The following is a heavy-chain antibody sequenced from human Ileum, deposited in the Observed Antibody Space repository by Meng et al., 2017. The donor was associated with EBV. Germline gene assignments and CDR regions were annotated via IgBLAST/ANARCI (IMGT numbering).Heavy chain of an antibody. J-gene: IGHJ4*02. CDR2: ISSENYT. CDR3: TRQGQDL. CDR1: GLTFSKQI. Sequence: QVKVVESGGVVAQPGRSLRLSCVVSGLTFSKQIIHWIRQAPGEGLDWVAVISSENYTYYSDSVKGRFTITRDNSANTVYLQMDNLGPQDTALYFCTRQGQDLWGQGTLVTVSS. V-gene: IGHV3-30*03. D-gene: IGHD2-15*01.